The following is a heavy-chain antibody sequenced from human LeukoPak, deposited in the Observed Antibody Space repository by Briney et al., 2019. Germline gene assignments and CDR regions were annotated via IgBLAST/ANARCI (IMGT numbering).Heavy chain of an antibody. Sequence: ASVKVSCTASGYTFTYHYIHLVRQAPGQGLEWMGIINPSNGDTNCAQRFQGRVAMTRDTSTSTVYMELSSLDSEDTAVYYCARESDVGKDFDCWGQGTLVTVSS. V-gene: IGHV1-46*01. CDR1: GYTFTYHY. CDR2: INPSNGDT. D-gene: IGHD1-1*01. CDR3: ARESDVGKDFDC. J-gene: IGHJ4*02.